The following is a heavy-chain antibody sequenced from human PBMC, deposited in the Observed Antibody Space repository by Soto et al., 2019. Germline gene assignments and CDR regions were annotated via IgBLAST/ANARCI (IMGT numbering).Heavy chain of an antibody. CDR1: ADTFTGYT. D-gene: IGHD3-10*01. CDR3: ARSRASYYTNFDS. CDR2: VIPILGAS. J-gene: IGHJ4*02. V-gene: IGHV1-69*08. Sequence: QVQLVQSGAEVKKPGSSVKVSCKASADTFTGYTVTWVRQAPGQGLEWVGRVIPILGASNFAQKFQGRVTISADKSADTAYMVLTGLTSEDTAVYYCARSRASYYTNFDSWGQGTLVTVSS.